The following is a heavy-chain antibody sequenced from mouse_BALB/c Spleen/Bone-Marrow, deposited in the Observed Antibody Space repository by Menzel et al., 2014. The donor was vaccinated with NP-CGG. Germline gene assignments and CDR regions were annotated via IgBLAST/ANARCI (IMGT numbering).Heavy chain of an antibody. CDR2: INSDGGST. CDR1: GFTFSNYG. V-gene: IGHV5-6-3*01. CDR3: VRGNYGNYVDFFDF. J-gene: IGHJ2*01. Sequence: VQLVESGGGLVQPGGSLKLSCAASGFTFSNYGMSWVRQTPDKRLELVATINSDGGSTYYPDSVKGRFTIYRDTAKNTLYLQMSSLKSEETAMYYCVRGNYGNYVDFFDFWGQGTTLTVSS. D-gene: IGHD2-1*01.